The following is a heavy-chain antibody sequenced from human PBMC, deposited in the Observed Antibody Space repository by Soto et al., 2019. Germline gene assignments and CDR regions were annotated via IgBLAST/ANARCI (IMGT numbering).Heavy chain of an antibody. CDR2: IYWDDDK. J-gene: IGHJ2*01. V-gene: IGHV2-5*02. Sequence: QITLKESGPTLVKPTQTLTLTCTFSGFSLTTGGVGVGWIRQPPGKALEWLALIYWDDDKRYSPSLKSRLSITKDTSKNQVVLTMTNMDPVDTATYYCAHSLHGTTVTTLGYWYLDLWGRGTLVTVSS. D-gene: IGHD4-4*01. CDR3: AHSLHGTTVTTLGYWYLDL. CDR1: GFSLTTGGVG.